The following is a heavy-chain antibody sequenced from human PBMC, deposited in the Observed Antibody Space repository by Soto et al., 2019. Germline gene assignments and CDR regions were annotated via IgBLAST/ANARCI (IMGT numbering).Heavy chain of an antibody. CDR3: ARGGGSNYDFWSGYYTGYYFDY. D-gene: IGHD3-3*01. J-gene: IGHJ4*02. Sequence: ASVKVSCKASGYTFTSYGISWVRQAPGQGLEWMGWISAYNGNTNYAQKLQGRVTMTTDTSTSTAYMELRSLRSDDTAVYYCARGGGSNYDFWSGYYTGYYFDYWGQGTLVTVSS. V-gene: IGHV1-18*01. CDR2: ISAYNGNT. CDR1: GYTFTSYG.